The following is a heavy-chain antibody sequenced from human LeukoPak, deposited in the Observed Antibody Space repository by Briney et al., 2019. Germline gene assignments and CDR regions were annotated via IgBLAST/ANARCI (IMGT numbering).Heavy chain of an antibody. CDR2: ISYDGRKK. D-gene: IGHD4-17*01. J-gene: IGHJ4*02. CDR1: GFTFTNYA. CDR3: ARDDYGDYGLLDY. Sequence: GGSLRLSCAASGFTFTNYAIHWVRQAPAKGLEWVAVISYDGRKKHYTESVLGRFTISRDNSKNTLYLQMNGLTLEDSAVYYCARDDYGDYGLLDYWGQGTLVTVSS. V-gene: IGHV3-30*04.